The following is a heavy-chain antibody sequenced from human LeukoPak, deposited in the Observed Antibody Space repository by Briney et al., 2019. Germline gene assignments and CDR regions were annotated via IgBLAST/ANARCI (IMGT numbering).Heavy chain of an antibody. J-gene: IGHJ6*04. V-gene: IGHV4-38-2*02. CDR1: GYSISSGYY. CDR3: AELGITMIGGV. D-gene: IGHD3-10*02. Sequence: SETLSLTCTVSGYSISSGYYWGWIRQPPGKGLEWIGSIYHSGRTFYNPSLKSRVTISVDTSKNQFSLKLTSVTAADTAVYYCAELGITMIGGVWGKGTTVTSPQ. CDR2: IYHSGRT.